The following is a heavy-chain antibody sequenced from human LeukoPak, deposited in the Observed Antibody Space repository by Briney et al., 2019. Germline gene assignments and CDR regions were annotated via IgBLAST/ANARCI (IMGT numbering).Heavy chain of an antibody. V-gene: IGHV3-20*04. CDR2: INWNGGSK. CDR1: GFTFDDYG. D-gene: IGHD3-22*01. J-gene: IGHJ4*02. CDR3: ARDRDYYDSSGQPDY. Sequence: PGXXLRLSCAASGFTFDDYGMSWVRQAQGKGLEWVSGINWNGGSKVYADYVKGRFTISRDNGKNYLYLQMNSLRAEDTALYYCARDRDYYDSSGQPDYWGQGTLVTVSS.